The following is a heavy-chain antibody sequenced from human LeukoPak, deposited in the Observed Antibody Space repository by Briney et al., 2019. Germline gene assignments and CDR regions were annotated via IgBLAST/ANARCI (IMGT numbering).Heavy chain of an antibody. Sequence: GASVTLSCKASGYGFSDVYFNWVRQAPGQGLEWMGWINPHSGATNYAQRFQGRVSMDASFDTAYMELSRLTSDDTAVYYCATSSTVTHTRDPWGQGTLVTVSS. V-gene: IGHV1-2*02. CDR2: INPHSGAT. D-gene: IGHD4-11*01. CDR1: GYGFSDVY. CDR3: ATSSTVTHTRDP. J-gene: IGHJ5*02.